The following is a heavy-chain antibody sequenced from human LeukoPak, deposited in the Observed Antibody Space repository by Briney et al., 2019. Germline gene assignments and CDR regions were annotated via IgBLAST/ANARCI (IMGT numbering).Heavy chain of an antibody. V-gene: IGHV3-30*19. CDR2: ISYDGSNK. CDR3: ARDRTFDLLFDY. J-gene: IGHJ4*02. Sequence: GGSLRLSCAASGFTFSSYGMHWVRQAPGKGLEWVAVISYDGSNKYYADSVKGRFTISRDNSKNTLYLQMNSLRAEDTAVYYCARDRTFDLLFDYWGQGTLVTVSS. CDR1: GFTFSSYG. D-gene: IGHD3-16*01.